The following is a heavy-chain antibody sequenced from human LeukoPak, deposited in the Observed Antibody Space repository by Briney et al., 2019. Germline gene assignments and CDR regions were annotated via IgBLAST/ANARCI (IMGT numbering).Heavy chain of an antibody. Sequence: ASVNVSCKASGYTFTNYGISWVRQAPGQGLEGMGWIGAYNGHTTYAQNIQGRLTMTTDTSTSTAYMDLRSLRSDDTAVYYCVRDFSCGGGTCSDCFDPWGQGTLVTVSS. CDR2: IGAYNGHT. V-gene: IGHV1-18*01. J-gene: IGHJ5*02. CDR1: GYTFTNYG. CDR3: VRDFSCGGGTCSDCFDP. D-gene: IGHD2-15*01.